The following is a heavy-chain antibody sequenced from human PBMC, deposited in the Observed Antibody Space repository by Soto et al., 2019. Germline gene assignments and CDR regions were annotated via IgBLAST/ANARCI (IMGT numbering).Heavy chain of an antibody. Sequence: QITLKESGPTLGKPTQTLTLTCTCSGFSVSTSGEGVGWIRQPPGKALEWLALIYWDDDKRYSPSLKSRLTITKDASKNQVVLTVTNVDPVDTATYYCAHRQGTRSGWFNYDFWGQGTLVTVSS. J-gene: IGHJ4*02. CDR2: IYWDDDK. CDR3: AHRQGTRSGWFNYDF. CDR1: GFSVSTSGEG. V-gene: IGHV2-5*02. D-gene: IGHD6-19*01.